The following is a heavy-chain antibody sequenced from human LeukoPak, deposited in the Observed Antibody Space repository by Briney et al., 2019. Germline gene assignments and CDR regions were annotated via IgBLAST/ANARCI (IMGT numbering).Heavy chain of an antibody. CDR2: MRQDGSEK. J-gene: IGHJ4*02. V-gene: IGHV3-7*01. CDR1: GFTFSSYA. Sequence: PGGSLRLSCAASGFTFSSYAMSWVRQAPGKGLEWVANMRQDGSEKFYVDSVKGRFTVSRDNAKNSLYLQMNSLRVEDTGIYYCAREGDAFDYWGQGTLVTVSP. D-gene: IGHD3-16*01. CDR3: AREGDAFDY.